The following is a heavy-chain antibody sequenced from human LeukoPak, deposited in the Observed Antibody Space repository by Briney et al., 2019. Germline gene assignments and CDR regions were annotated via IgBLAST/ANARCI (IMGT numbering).Heavy chain of an antibody. J-gene: IGHJ6*02. CDR1: GFTVNSYY. CDR3: ASVRIFGSGMDV. V-gene: IGHV3-53*04. D-gene: IGHD3-3*01. CDR2: IYSGDGT. Sequence: GGSLRLSCTVSGFTVNSYYMNWVRQAPGKGLEWVSVIYSGDGTYYADSVKGRFSISRHISKNTLYLQMHSLRAEDMAVYYCASVRIFGSGMDVWGQGTTVTVSS.